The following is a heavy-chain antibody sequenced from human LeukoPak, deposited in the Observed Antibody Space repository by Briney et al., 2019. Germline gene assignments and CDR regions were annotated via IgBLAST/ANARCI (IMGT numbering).Heavy chain of an antibody. CDR2: ISGSGGST. V-gene: IGHV3-23*01. D-gene: IGHD4/OR15-4a*01. CDR1: GFTFSSYA. CDR3: AKEDYGLSGYFDY. J-gene: IGHJ4*02. Sequence: GGSLRLSCAASGFTFSSYAMSWVRQAPGKGLEWVSAISGSGGSTYCADSVKGRFTISRDNSKNTLYLQMSSLRAEDSAVYYCAKEDYGLSGYFDYWGQGTLVTVSS.